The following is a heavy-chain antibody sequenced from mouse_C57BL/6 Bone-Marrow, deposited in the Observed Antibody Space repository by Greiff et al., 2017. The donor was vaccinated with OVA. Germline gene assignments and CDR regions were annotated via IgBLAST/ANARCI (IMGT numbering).Heavy chain of an antibody. V-gene: IGHV6-3*01. CDR2: IRLKSDNYAT. CDR1: GFTFSNYW. Sequence: EVMLVESGGGLVQPGGSMKLSCVASGFTFSNYWMNWVRQSPEKGLEWVAQIRLKSDNYATHYAESVKGRFTISRDDSKSSVYLQMNNLRAEDTGIYYCTDDYGHYFDDWGQGTTLTVSS. J-gene: IGHJ2*01. CDR3: TDDYGHYFDD. D-gene: IGHD1-2*01.